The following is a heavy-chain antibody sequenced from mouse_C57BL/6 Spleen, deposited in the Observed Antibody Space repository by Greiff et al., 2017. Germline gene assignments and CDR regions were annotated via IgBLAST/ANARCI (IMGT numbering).Heavy chain of an antibody. CDR1: GFTFSDYG. CDR3: ATYGYDVGFAY. J-gene: IGHJ3*01. Sequence: EVMLVESGGGLVKPGGSLKLSCAASGFTFSDYGMHWVRQAPEKGLEWVAYISSGSSTIYYADTVKGRFTISRDNAKHTLFLQMTSLRSADTALYYCATYGYDVGFAYWGQGTLVTVSA. CDR2: ISSGSSTI. D-gene: IGHD2-2*01. V-gene: IGHV5-17*01.